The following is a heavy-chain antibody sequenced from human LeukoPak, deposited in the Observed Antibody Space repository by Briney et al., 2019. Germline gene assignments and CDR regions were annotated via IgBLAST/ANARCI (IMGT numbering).Heavy chain of an antibody. D-gene: IGHD4-17*01. CDR1: GFTISNFW. CDR3: AKVFGFFDDYGRLYFDY. Sequence: GGSLRLSCAASGFTISNFWMGWVRQAPGKGLEWVAVISYDGSNKYYADSVKGRFTISRDNSKNTLYLQMNSLRAEDTAVYYCAKVFGFFDDYGRLYFDYWGQGTLITVSS. CDR2: ISYDGSNK. J-gene: IGHJ4*02. V-gene: IGHV3-30*18.